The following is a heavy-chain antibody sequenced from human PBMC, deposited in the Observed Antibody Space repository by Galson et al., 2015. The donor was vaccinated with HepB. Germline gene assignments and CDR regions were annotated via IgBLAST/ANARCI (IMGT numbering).Heavy chain of an antibody. Sequence: SLRLSCAASGFTFSSYAMHWVRQAPGKGLEWVAVISYDGNNKYYADSVKGRFTISRDNSKNTLYLQMNSLRAEDTAVYYCARTYCGGDCYSGAFDTWGQGTMVTVSS. CDR2: ISYDGNNK. V-gene: IGHV3-30*04. CDR3: ARTYCGGDCYSGAFDT. CDR1: GFTFSSYA. D-gene: IGHD2-21*02. J-gene: IGHJ3*02.